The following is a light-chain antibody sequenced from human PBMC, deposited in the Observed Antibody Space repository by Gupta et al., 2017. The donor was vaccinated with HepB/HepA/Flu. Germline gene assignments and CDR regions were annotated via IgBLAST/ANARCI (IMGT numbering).Light chain of an antibody. CDR2: DAS. J-gene: IGKJ3*01. CDR1: QSVGTY. Sequence: EIVLTQSPATLSLSPGERATLSCRATQSVGTYLAWYQHKPGQAPRLLIYDASNRAPGIPARFSGSGSGTDFTLTISSLESEDFAVYYCQQRSNRPLFTFGPGTKVDIK. CDR3: QQRSNRPLFT. V-gene: IGKV3-11*01.